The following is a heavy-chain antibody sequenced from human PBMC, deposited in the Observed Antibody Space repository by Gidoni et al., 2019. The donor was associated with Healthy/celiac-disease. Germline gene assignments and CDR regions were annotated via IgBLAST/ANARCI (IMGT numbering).Heavy chain of an antibody. CDR1: GFTFTSSA. D-gene: IGHD3-3*01. CDR3: AATYYDFWSGYLADTQFDP. CDR2: IVVGSGNT. Sequence: QMQLVQSGPEVKKPGTSVKVSCKASGFTFTSSAVQWVEQSRGQRLEWIGWIVVGSGNTNYAQKFQERVTITRDMSTSTAYMELSSLRSEDTAVYYCAATYYDFWSGYLADTQFDPWGQGTLVTVSS. V-gene: IGHV1-58*01. J-gene: IGHJ5*02.